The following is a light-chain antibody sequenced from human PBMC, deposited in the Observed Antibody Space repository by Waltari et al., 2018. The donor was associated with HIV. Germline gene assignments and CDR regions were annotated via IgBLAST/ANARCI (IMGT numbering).Light chain of an antibody. CDR3: HQFGSSISYS. J-gene: IGKJ2*03. V-gene: IGKV3D-20*01. Sequence: EIVLTQSPATPSLTPGDRATLSCGASQSVSTNYLAWYQQKPGLPPRLLIYDASRRAAGIPDRFTGSGSGTDFTLTINRLETEDFAVYYCHQFGSSISYSFGQGTKLEIK. CDR2: DAS. CDR1: QSVSTNY.